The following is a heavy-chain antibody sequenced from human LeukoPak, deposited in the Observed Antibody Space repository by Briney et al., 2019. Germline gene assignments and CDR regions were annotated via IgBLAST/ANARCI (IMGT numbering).Heavy chain of an antibody. J-gene: IGHJ4*02. CDR3: ARQAIRQLWSKDEFDY. CDR2: ISSSSSTI. Sequence: GGSLRLSCAASGFTFSSYSMNWVRQAPGKGLEWVSYISSSSSTIYYADSVKGRFTISRDNAKNSLYLQMNSLRAEDTAVYYCARQAIRQLWSKDEFDYWGQRTLVTVSS. V-gene: IGHV3-48*04. CDR1: GFTFSSYS. D-gene: IGHD5-18*01.